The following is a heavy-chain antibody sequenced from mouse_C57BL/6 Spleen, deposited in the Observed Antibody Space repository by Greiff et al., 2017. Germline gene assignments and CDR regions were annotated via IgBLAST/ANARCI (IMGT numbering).Heavy chain of an antibody. J-gene: IGHJ3*01. CDR2: ISDGGSYT. CDR1: GFTFSSYA. D-gene: IGHD2-5*01. Sequence: EVQLKESGGGLVKPGGSLKLSCAASGFTFSSYAMSWVRQTPEKRLEWVATISDGGSYTYYPDNVKGRFTISRDNAKNNLYLQMSHLKSEDTAMYYCARDYYSNRAWFAYWGQGTLVTVSA. CDR3: ARDYYSNRAWFAY. V-gene: IGHV5-4*01.